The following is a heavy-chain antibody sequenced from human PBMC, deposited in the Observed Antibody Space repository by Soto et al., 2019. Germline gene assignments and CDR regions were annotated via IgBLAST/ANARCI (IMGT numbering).Heavy chain of an antibody. J-gene: IGHJ4*02. CDR2: IYFSGST. CDR3: AIHGSY. CDR1: GVSISNTSYY. Sequence: QLQLQESGPGLVKPSETLSLTCSVSGVSISNTSYYWGWIRQPPGKGLEWVGTIYFSGSTFYNPSLKSRVTISIDTSKNQFSLRLSSVTAADTAVYYCAIHGSYWGQGTLVTVSS. V-gene: IGHV4-39*01.